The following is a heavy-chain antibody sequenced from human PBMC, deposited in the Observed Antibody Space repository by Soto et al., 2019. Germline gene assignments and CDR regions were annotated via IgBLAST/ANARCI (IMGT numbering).Heavy chain of an antibody. V-gene: IGHV3-74*01. D-gene: IGHD3-10*01. CDR1: GFTFDYYW. Sequence: EVQLVESGGGLVQPGESLRLSCAASGFTFDYYWMHWVRQAPGKGLVWVSRIYSDGTSTTYADSVKGRFTISRDNAKNTVSLQMNSLRADETAVYYCARGDRGAFDLWGQGRVVTVSS. J-gene: IGHJ3*01. CDR2: IYSDGTST. CDR3: ARGDRGAFDL.